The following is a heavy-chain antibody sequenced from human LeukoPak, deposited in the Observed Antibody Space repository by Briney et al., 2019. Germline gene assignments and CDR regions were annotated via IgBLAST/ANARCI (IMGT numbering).Heavy chain of an antibody. CDR2: VSTSGST. J-gene: IGHJ4*02. CDR3: ATGRYFGGLDY. CDR1: GGSISNYF. Sequence: PSETLSLTCTVSGGSISNYFCSWIRQPAGKGLEWIGRVSTSGSTYYNPSLKSRVTISVDTSKNQFSLKLSSVTAADTAVYYCATGRYFGGLDYWGQGTLVTVSS. D-gene: IGHD3-9*01. V-gene: IGHV4-4*07.